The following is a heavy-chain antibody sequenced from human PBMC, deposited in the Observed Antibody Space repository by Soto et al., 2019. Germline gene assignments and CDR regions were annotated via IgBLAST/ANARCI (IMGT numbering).Heavy chain of an antibody. V-gene: IGHV3-23*01. D-gene: IGHD6-13*01. J-gene: IGHJ6*02. CDR3: AKPASSSWEYYYYYYGMDV. CDR1: GFTFSSYA. Sequence: GGSLRLSCAASGFTFSSYAMSWVRQAPGKGLEWVSAISGSGGSTYYADSVKGRFTISRDNSKNTLYLQMNSLRAEDTAVYYCAKPASSSWEYYYYYYGMDVWGQGTKVTVSS. CDR2: ISGSGGST.